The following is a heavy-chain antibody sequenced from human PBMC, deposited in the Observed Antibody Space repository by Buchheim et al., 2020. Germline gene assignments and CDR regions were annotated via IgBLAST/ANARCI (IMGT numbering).Heavy chain of an antibody. Sequence: QVQLVESGGGVVQPGRSLRLSCAASGFTFSSYAMHWVRQAPGKGLEWVAVISYDGSNKYYADSVKGRFPISRDNSKNTLYLQMNSLRAEDAAVYYCAREGYGDAFDIWGQGT. CDR3: AREGYGDAFDI. CDR1: GFTFSSYA. J-gene: IGHJ3*02. V-gene: IGHV3-30-3*01. D-gene: IGHD1-1*01. CDR2: ISYDGSNK.